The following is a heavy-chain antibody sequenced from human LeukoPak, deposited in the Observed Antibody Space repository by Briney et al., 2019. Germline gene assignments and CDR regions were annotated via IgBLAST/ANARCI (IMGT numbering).Heavy chain of an antibody. J-gene: IGHJ6*02. Sequence: ASVKVSCKASGYTFTGYYMHWVRQAPGQGLEWMGWINPNSGGTNYAQKFQGRVTMTRDTSISTAYMELSRLRSDDTAVYYCARAGVWFGELNYGMDVWGQGTTVTVSS. CDR3: ARAGVWFGELNYGMDV. CDR2: INPNSGGT. CDR1: GYTFTGYY. V-gene: IGHV1-2*02. D-gene: IGHD3-10*01.